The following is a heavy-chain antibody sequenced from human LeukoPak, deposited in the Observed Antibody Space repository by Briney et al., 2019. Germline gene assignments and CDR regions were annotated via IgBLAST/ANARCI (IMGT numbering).Heavy chain of an antibody. Sequence: GASVKVSCKTSGGNLQNYVFTWVRQAPGQGLEWMGGIGPVSGRTNYAQKFQGRVRITADDSTDIVYMELSSLRSEDTAVYYCARGLISGTTDYFYFYMDVWGKGTTVTVSS. D-gene: IGHD1/OR15-1a*01. CDR2: IGPVSGRT. CDR3: ARGLISGTTDYFYFYMDV. V-gene: IGHV1-69*13. J-gene: IGHJ6*03. CDR1: GGNLQNYV.